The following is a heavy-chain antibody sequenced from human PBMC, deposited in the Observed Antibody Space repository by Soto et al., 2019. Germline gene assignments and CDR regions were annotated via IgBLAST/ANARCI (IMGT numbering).Heavy chain of an antibody. CDR2: IYWDDDK. Sequence: SGPTLVNPTQTLTLTCTFSGFSLSTTGVGVGWIRQPPGKALEWLALIYWDDDKRYNPSLNSRLTITKDTSKNQVVLAMTNMDPVDTATFYCVQSRCGGDCLQSYSSHSYYGLDVWGQGTTVTVSS. D-gene: IGHD2-21*02. CDR3: VQSRCGGDCLQSYSSHSYYGLDV. J-gene: IGHJ6*02. CDR1: GFSLSTTGVG. V-gene: IGHV2-5*02.